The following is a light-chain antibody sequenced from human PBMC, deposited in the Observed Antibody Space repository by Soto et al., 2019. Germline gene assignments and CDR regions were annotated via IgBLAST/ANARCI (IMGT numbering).Light chain of an antibody. Sequence: EIVLTQSPGTLSLSPGERATLSCRASQSVSSNYLAWYQQKPGQAPRLLIYAASSRITGIPDRFSGSGSGTKFTLTISRLEPEDFSVYHCQPYGSSPRAFGQGTKVEIK. CDR3: QPYGSSPRA. CDR2: AAS. J-gene: IGKJ1*01. CDR1: QSVSSNY. V-gene: IGKV3-20*01.